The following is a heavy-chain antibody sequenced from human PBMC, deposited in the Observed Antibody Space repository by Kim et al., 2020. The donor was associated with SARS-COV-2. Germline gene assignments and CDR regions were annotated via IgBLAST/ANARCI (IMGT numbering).Heavy chain of an antibody. Sequence: SETLSLTCAVYGGSFSGYYWSWIRQPPGKGLEWIGEINHSGSTNYNPSLKSRVTISVDTSKNQFSLKLSSVTAADTAVYYCARGLSSGWYVWFDPWGQGTLVTVSS. CDR3: ARGLSSGWYVWFDP. D-gene: IGHD6-19*01. CDR2: INHSGST. CDR1: GGSFSGYY. V-gene: IGHV4-34*01. J-gene: IGHJ5*02.